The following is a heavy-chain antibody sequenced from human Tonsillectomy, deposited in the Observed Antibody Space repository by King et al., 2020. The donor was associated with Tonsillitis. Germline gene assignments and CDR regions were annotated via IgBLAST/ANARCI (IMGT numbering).Heavy chain of an antibody. J-gene: IGHJ4*02. CDR1: GGSISSGSYY. CDR3: ARARGPLELEALDY. CDR2: IYTSGST. D-gene: IGHD1-7*01. V-gene: IGHV4-61*02. Sequence: HVQLQESGPGLVKPSQTLSLTCTVSGGSISSGSYYWSWIRQPAGKGLEWIGRIYTSGSTNYNPSLKSRVTISVDTSKNQFSLKLSSVTAADTAVYYCARARGPLELEALDYWGQGTLVTVSS.